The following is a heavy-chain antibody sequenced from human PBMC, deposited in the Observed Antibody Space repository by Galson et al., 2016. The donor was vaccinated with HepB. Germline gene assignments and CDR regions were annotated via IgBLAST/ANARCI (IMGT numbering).Heavy chain of an antibody. J-gene: IGHJ3*02. CDR3: ATEDLSSPGNGALDI. V-gene: IGHV3-33*01. D-gene: IGHD6-13*01. CDR2: IWFDGSSK. Sequence: SLRLSCAASGFIFSHYGMHWVRQAPGEGLEWVAMIWFDGSSKHHSDSVRGRFTISRDNSKNTLYLEMNSLRAEDTAVHYCATEDLSSPGNGALDIWGQGAMVTVSS. CDR1: GFIFSHYG.